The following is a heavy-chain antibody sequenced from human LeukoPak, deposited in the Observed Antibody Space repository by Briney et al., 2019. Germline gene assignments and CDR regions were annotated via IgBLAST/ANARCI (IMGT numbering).Heavy chain of an antibody. J-gene: IGHJ5*02. CDR2: ISGSGATTYSTDSVKGRFT. Sequence: PGGSLRLSCAASGFTFGPYAMHWVRQAPEKGLEWVSSISGSGATTYSTDSVKGRFTYYADSVKGRFTISRDNSKNTLYLQMDSLRAEDTAIYYCAKSIRRPVVDLGWFDPWGQGTLVTVSS. V-gene: IGHV3-23*01. CDR3: AKSIRRPVVDLGWFDP. D-gene: IGHD2-21*01. CDR1: GFTFGPYA.